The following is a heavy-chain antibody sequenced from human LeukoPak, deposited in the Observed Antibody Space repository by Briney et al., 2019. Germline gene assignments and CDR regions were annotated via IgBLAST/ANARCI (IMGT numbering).Heavy chain of an antibody. CDR1: GGTFSSYA. D-gene: IGHD2-2*01. J-gene: IGHJ6*03. CDR2: IIPIFGTA. CDR3: ARSAAAMVMDYYYYYMDV. V-gene: IGHV1-69*05. Sequence: SVKVSCKASGGTFSSYAIIWVRQAPGQGLEWMGGIIPIFGTANYAQKFQGRVTITTDESTSTAYMELSSLRSEDTAVYYCARSAAAMVMDYYYYYMDVWGKGTTVTVSS.